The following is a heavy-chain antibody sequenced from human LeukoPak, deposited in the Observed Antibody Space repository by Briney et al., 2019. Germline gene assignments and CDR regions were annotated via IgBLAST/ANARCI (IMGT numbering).Heavy chain of an antibody. J-gene: IGHJ3*02. V-gene: IGHV3-30*03. CDR1: GFTFSSYG. D-gene: IGHD3-22*01. CDR2: ISYDGSNK. Sequence: GALRLSCAASGFTFSSYGMHWVRQAPGKGLEWVAVISYDGSNKYYADSVKGRFTISRDNSKNTLYLQMNSLRAEDTAVYYCARPYDSYAFDIWGQGTMVTVSS. CDR3: ARPYDSYAFDI.